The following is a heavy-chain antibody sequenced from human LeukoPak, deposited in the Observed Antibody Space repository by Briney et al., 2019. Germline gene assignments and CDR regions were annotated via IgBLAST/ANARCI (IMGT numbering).Heavy chain of an antibody. J-gene: IGHJ4*02. CDR3: ARVNRNIVLMVYGVVDY. CDR1: GGSISSGDYY. CDR2: IYYSGST. D-gene: IGHD2-8*01. V-gene: IGHV4-30-4*01. Sequence: SETLSLTCTVSGGSISSGDYYWSWIRQPPGKGLEWIGYIYYSGSTYYNPSLKSRVTISVGTSKNQFSLKLSSVTAADTAVYYCARVNRNIVLMVYGVVDYWGQGTLVTVSS.